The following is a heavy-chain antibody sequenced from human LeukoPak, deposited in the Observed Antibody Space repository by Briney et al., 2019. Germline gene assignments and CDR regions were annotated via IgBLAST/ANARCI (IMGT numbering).Heavy chain of an antibody. D-gene: IGHD4-23*01. J-gene: IGHJ4*02. Sequence: NPSETLSLTCAVSGGSISSGGYSWSWIRQPPGKGLEWIGYIYHSGSTYYNPSLKSRVTISVDRSKNQSSLKLSSVTAADTAVYYCARSYGGNPDFDYWGQGTLVTVSS. CDR3: ARSYGGNPDFDY. CDR1: GGSISSGGYS. V-gene: IGHV4-30-2*01. CDR2: IYHSGST.